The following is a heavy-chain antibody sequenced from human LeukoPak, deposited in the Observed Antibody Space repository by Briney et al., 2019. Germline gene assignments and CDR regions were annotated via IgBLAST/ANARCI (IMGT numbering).Heavy chain of an antibody. J-gene: IGHJ4*02. D-gene: IGHD4-17*01. V-gene: IGHV3-53*04. CDR3: ARDNGDRPLDY. Sequence: PGGSLRLSCAASGFAFSSYRMNWVRQAPGKGLEWVSVIYSGGSTYYADSVKGRFTISRHNSKNTLYLQMNSLRAEDTAVYYCARDNGDRPLDYWGQGTLVTVSS. CDR1: GFAFSSYR. CDR2: IYSGGST.